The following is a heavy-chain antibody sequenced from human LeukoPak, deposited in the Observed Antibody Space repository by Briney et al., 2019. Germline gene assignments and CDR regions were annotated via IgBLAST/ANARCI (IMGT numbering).Heavy chain of an antibody. V-gene: IGHV3-53*01. CDR2: IYSGGST. CDR3: ARGGSWFGEFRWWYMDV. J-gene: IGHJ6*03. Sequence: GGSLRLSCAASGFTVSSNYMSWVRQAPGKGLEWVSVIYSGGSTYYVDSVVGRFIISRDNSKNTVYLQMNRLRAEDTAVYYCARGGSWFGEFRWWYMDVWGKGTTVTISS. D-gene: IGHD3-10*01. CDR1: GFTVSSNY.